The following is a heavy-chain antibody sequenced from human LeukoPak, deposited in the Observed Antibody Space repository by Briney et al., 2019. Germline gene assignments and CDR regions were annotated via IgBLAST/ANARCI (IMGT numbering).Heavy chain of an antibody. Sequence: SSETLSLTCAVYGGSFSGYYWSWLRQPPAKGLEWIGEINHSGSTNYNPSLKSRVTISVDTSKNQFSLKLSSVTAADTAVYYCARNRGYCSGGSCYPTRNYYMDVWGKGTTVTVSS. CDR1: GGSFSGYY. V-gene: IGHV4-34*01. D-gene: IGHD2-15*01. CDR2: INHSGST. J-gene: IGHJ6*03. CDR3: ARNRGYCSGGSCYPTRNYYMDV.